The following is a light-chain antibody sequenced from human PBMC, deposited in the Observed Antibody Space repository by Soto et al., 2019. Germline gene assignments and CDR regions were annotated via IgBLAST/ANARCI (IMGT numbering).Light chain of an antibody. CDR3: QQSHNWPRT. CDR1: QRVSTS. CDR2: EAS. Sequence: ILLTQSPGTLSLSPGDRATLSRRASQRVSTSLAWYQQRPGQAPRLLISEASNRATGIPARFSGSGSGTDFTLTISSLEPEDFAVYYCQQSHNWPRTFGQGTKVDIK. V-gene: IGKV3-11*01. J-gene: IGKJ1*01.